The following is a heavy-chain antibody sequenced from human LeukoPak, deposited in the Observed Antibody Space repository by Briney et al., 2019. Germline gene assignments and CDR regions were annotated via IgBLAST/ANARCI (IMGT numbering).Heavy chain of an antibody. Sequence: SETLSLTCTVSGGSISSYYWSRIRQPAGKGLEWIGRIYTSESTNYNPSLKSRVTMSVDTSKNQFSLKLSSVTAADTAVYYCARDPGLYSHGPNWFDPWGQGTLVTVSS. J-gene: IGHJ5*02. D-gene: IGHD5-18*01. CDR2: IYTSEST. V-gene: IGHV4-4*07. CDR3: ARDPGLYSHGPNWFDP. CDR1: GGSISSYY.